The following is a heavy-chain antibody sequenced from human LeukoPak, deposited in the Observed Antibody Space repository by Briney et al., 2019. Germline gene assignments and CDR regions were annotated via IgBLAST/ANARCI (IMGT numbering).Heavy chain of an antibody. J-gene: IGHJ6*03. CDR2: IYSGGST. Sequence: GGSLRLSCAASGFTVSSNYMSWVRQATGKGLEWVSVIYSGGSTYYADSVKGRFTISRDNSKNTPYLQMNSLRAEDTAVYYCARVFDIVASGGFRHYMDVWGKGTTVTVSS. CDR3: ARVFDIVASGGFRHYMDV. CDR1: GFTVSSNY. D-gene: IGHD5-12*01. V-gene: IGHV3-53*01.